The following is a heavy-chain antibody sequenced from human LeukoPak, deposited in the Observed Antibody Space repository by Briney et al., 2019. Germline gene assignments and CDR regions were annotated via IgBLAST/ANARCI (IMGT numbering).Heavy chain of an antibody. CDR2: ISGSGGST. CDR3: AKDVVVVAASSYFDY. J-gene: IGHJ4*02. D-gene: IGHD2-15*01. V-gene: IGHV3-23*01. CDR1: GFTFSSYA. Sequence: GGYLRLSCAASGFTFSSYAMSWVRQAPGKGLEWVSAISGSGGSTYYADSVKGRFTISRDNSKNTLYLQMNSLRAEDTAVYYCAKDVVVVAASSYFDYWGQGTLVTVSS.